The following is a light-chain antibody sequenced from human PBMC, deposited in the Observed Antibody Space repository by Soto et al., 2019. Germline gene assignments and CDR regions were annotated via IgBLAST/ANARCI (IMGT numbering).Light chain of an antibody. CDR3: VLYMGSGSWV. CDR1: PGSVSPSYY. CDR2: STN. J-gene: IGLJ3*02. V-gene: IGLV8-61*01. Sequence: QAVVTQEPSFSVSPGRTVTLTCGLSPGSVSPSYYPSWYQQTPGQAPRTLIYSTNTRSSGVPDRFSGSILGNKAALTITGAQADDESDYYCVLYMGSGSWVFGGGTKLTVL.